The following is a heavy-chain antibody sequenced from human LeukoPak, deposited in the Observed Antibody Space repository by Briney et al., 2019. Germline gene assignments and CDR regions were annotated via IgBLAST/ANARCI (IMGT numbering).Heavy chain of an antibody. D-gene: IGHD1-1*01. J-gene: IGHJ5*02. V-gene: IGHV6-1*01. Sequence: KASQTLSLTCAISGDSVSSNSAAWNWIRQSPSRGLEWLGRTYYRSKWYNDYAVSVKSRITINPDTFKNQFSLQLNSVTPEDTAVYYCARDLEYHWYNWFDPWGQGTLVTVSS. CDR3: ARDLEYHWYNWFDP. CDR1: GDSVSSNSAA. CDR2: TYYRSKWYN.